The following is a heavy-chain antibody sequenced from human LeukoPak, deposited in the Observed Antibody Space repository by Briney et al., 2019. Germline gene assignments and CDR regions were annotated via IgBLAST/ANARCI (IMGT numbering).Heavy chain of an antibody. Sequence: SGPALVKPTQTLTLTCTFSGFSLSTNGMRVSWIRQPPGKALEWLARTDWSDDKFYSTSLKTRLTISKDTSKNQVVLTMTNMDPVDTATYYCARTLSGTTFDYWGQGTLVTVSS. CDR2: TDWSDDK. CDR3: ARTLSGTTFDY. J-gene: IGHJ4*02. D-gene: IGHD1-7*01. V-gene: IGHV2-70*04. CDR1: GFSLSTNGMR.